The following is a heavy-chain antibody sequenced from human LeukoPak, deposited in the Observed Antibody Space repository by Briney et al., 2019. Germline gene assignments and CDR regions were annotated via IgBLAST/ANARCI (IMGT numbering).Heavy chain of an antibody. J-gene: IGHJ4*02. V-gene: IGHV5-51*01. CDR1: GYSFTSYW. CDR2: IYPGDSDT. Sequence: GESLKISCKGSGYSFTSYWIGWVRQMPGKGLEWMGIIYPGDSDTRYSPSFQGQVTISADKSISTAYLQWSCLKASDTAMYYCASLYDSSGYPSYFDYWGQGTLVTVSS. D-gene: IGHD3-22*01. CDR3: ASLYDSSGYPSYFDY.